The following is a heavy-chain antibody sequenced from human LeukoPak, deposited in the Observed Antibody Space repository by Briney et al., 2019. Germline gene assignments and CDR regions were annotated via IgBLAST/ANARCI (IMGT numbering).Heavy chain of an antibody. V-gene: IGHV3-21*01. CDR3: ARMYSSSWRYYYYGMDV. J-gene: IGHJ6*02. CDR2: ISSSSSYI. D-gene: IGHD6-13*01. Sequence: GGSLRLSCAASGFTFSSYSMNWVRQAPGKGLEWVSSISSSSSYIYYADSVEGRFTISRDNAKNSLYLQMNSLRAEDTAVYYCARMYSSSWRYYYYGMDVWGQGTTVTVSS. CDR1: GFTFSSYS.